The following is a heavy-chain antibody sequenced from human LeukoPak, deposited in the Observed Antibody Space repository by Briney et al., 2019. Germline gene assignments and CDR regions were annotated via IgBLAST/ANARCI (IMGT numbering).Heavy chain of an antibody. CDR3: ARGGPYCSSTSCATINWFDP. J-gene: IGHJ5*02. CDR2: ISWNGGSA. CDR1: GFTFDDYA. Sequence: GGSLRLSCAASGFTFDDYAMSWVRQAPGKGLEWVSGISWNGGSAGYADSVKGRFTVSRDNAKNSLYLQMNSLRVEDTALYYCARGGPYCSSTSCATINWFDPWGQGILFTVSS. V-gene: IGHV3-20*04. D-gene: IGHD2-2*01.